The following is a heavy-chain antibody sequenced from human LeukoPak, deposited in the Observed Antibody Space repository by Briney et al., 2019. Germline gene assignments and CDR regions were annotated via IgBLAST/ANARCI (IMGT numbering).Heavy chain of an antibody. J-gene: IGHJ5*02. Sequence: GGSLRLSCAASGFTFSSYWMTWVRQAPGKGLEWVGNINPDGRDKYYVDSVKGRFTISKDTAKNSLYLQMNSLRVEDTAVYYCAKDPGHAWFGDLYNWFDPWGQGTLVTVSS. CDR3: AKDPGHAWFGDLYNWFDP. CDR2: INPDGRDK. V-gene: IGHV3-7*03. D-gene: IGHD3-10*01. CDR1: GFTFSSYW.